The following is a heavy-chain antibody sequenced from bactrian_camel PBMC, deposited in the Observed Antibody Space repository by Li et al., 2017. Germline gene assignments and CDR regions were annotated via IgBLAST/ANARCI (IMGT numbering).Heavy chain of an antibody. J-gene: IGHJ4*01. CDR1: GHSDSSNY. V-gene: IGHV3S28*01. CDR2: INTRVGTT. Sequence: QVQLVESGGGSVQAGGSLRVSCAASGHSDSSNYMAWFRQIPGKEREGVAAINTRVGTTYYADSVKGRFTISLDNAKATMDLQMTNLKPEDTAMYYCATRTATWCALSETYYSPWGQGTQVTVS. CDR3: ATRTATWCALSETYYSP. D-gene: IGHD2*01.